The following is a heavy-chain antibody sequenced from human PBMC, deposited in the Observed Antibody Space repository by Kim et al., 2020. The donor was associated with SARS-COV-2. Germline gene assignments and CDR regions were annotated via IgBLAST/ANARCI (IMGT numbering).Heavy chain of an antibody. Sequence: SVKVSCKASGFTFTSSAVQWVRQARGQRLEWIGWIVVGSGNTNYAQKFQERVTITRDMSTSTAYMELISLRSEDTAVYYSAADLRRYFDWGNYYFDYWGQGTLVTSSS. CDR2: IVVGSGNT. J-gene: IGHJ4*02. V-gene: IGHV1-58*01. CDR1: GFTFTSSA. D-gene: IGHD3-9*01. CDR3: AADLRRYFDWGNYYFDY.